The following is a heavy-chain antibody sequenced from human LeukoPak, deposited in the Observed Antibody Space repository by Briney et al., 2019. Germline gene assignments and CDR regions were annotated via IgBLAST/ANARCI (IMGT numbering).Heavy chain of an antibody. CDR2: ISSSSSTI. Sequence: GGSLRLSCAASGFTFSSYSMNWVRQAPGKGLEWVSYISSSSSTIYYADSVKGRFTISRDNAKNSLYLQMNSLRAEDTAVYYCARDGEKYYDSSGYYGYWGQGTLVTVSS. CDR3: ARDGEKYYDSSGYYGY. V-gene: IGHV3-48*01. D-gene: IGHD3-22*01. J-gene: IGHJ4*02. CDR1: GFTFSSYS.